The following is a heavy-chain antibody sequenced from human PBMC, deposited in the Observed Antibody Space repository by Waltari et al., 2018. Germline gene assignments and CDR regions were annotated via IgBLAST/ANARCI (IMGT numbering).Heavy chain of an antibody. J-gene: IGHJ4*02. Sequence: QVQLQASGPGLVKPSGTLSLTSAISGDSISSGHWWSCVRQSQGKGLEWIGEIYHSGVGNDYPSLRRRAGRTVDKAKKQFSLSLTHVTAADTAVYDCASVGLSGSYYFHYWGRGTLVTVSS. CDR1: GDSISSGHW. CDR2: IYHSGVG. V-gene: IGHV4-4*02. CDR3: ASVGLSGSYYFHY. D-gene: IGHD6-25*01.